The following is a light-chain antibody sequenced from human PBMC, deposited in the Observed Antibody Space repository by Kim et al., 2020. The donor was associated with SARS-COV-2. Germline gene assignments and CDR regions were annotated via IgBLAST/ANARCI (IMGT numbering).Light chain of an antibody. CDR2: DVS. CDR1: SSDLGRYDS. CDR3: SSFTSNNTRL. Sequence: QSALTQPASVSGSPGQSITISCTGSSSDLGRYDSVAWYQQHPGKAPKLIIYDVSNRPSGVSDRFSASKSDTTASLTISGLQAEDEADYYCSSFTSNNTRLFGGGTQLIVL. V-gene: IGLV2-14*03. J-gene: IGLJ2*01.